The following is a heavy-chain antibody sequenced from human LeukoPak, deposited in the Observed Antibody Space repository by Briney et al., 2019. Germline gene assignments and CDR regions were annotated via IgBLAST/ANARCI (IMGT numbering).Heavy chain of an antibody. V-gene: IGHV3-48*04. CDR2: ISSSGSTI. CDR1: GFTFSSYA. J-gene: IGHJ4*02. Sequence: QAGGSLRLSCAASGFTFSSYAMSWVRQAPGKGLEWVSYISSSGSTIYYADSVKGRFTISRDNAKNSLYLQMNSLRAEDTAVYYCAREDKYSSSYYWGQGTLVTVSS. D-gene: IGHD6-6*01. CDR3: AREDKYSSSYY.